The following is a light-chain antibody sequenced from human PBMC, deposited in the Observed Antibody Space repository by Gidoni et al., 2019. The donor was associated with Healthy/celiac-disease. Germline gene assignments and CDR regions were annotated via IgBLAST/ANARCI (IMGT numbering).Light chain of an antibody. V-gene: IGKV1-27*01. CDR3: QKYNSAPPAFT. J-gene: IGKJ3*01. Sequence: DIQLTQSPSSLSASVGDRVTITCRASPGISNYLAWYQQKPGKVPKLLIYAASTLQSAVPPRFSGSGSGTDFTLTISSLQPEDVATYYCQKYNSAPPAFTFGPGTKVDIK. CDR1: PGISNY. CDR2: AAS.